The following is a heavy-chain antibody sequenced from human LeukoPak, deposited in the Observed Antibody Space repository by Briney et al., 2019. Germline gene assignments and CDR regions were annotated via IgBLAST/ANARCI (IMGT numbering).Heavy chain of an antibody. CDR1: GFTFSSYA. V-gene: IGHV3-30-3*01. CDR2: ISYDGSNK. CDR3: ARDQPRDSSWYRWGEYYYYGMDV. J-gene: IGHJ6*02. Sequence: GGSLRLSCAASGFTFSSYAMHWVRQAPGKGLEWVAVISYDGSNKYYADYVKGRFTISRDNSKNTLYLQMNSLRAEDTAVYYCARDQPRDSSWYRWGEYYYYGMDVWGQGTTVTVSS. D-gene: IGHD6-13*01.